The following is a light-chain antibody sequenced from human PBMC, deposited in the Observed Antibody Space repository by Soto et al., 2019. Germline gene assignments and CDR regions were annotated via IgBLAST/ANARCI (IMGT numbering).Light chain of an antibody. Sequence: QSVLTQPASVSGSPGQSIAISCTGTRSDVGAYNYVSWYQQHPGKAPKLMISEVKNRPSGVSDRFSGSKSGNTASLTISGLKAEEEADYYCSSFTSRYTFVFVTGTKLNVL. J-gene: IGLJ1*01. CDR3: SSFTSRYTFV. CDR2: EVK. CDR1: RSDVGAYNY. V-gene: IGLV2-14*01.